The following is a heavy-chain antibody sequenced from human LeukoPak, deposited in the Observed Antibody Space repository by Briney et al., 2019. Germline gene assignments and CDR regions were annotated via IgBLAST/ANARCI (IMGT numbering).Heavy chain of an antibody. Sequence: SETLSLTCTVSGGSISSYYWSWIRQPPGKGPEWIGYIYYSGSTNYNPSLKSRVTISVDTSKNQFSLKLSSVTAADTAVYYCARDRLTYYYDSSGSPDHNWFNPWGQGTLVTVSS. J-gene: IGHJ5*02. CDR1: GGSISSYY. CDR3: ARDRLTYYYDSSGSPDHNWFNP. CDR2: IYYSGST. V-gene: IGHV4-59*01. D-gene: IGHD3-22*01.